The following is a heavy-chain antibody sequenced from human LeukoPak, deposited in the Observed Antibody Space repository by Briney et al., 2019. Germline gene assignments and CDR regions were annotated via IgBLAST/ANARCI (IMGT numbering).Heavy chain of an antibody. CDR2: ISAYNGNT. V-gene: IGHV1-18*01. J-gene: IGHJ3*02. Sequence: ASVKVSCKASGYTFTSYGISWVRQAPGQGLEWMGWISAYNGNTNYAQKLQGRVTMTTDASTSTAYMELRSLRSDDTAVYYCAREQYSSGWYDAFDIWGQGTMVTVSS. D-gene: IGHD6-19*01. CDR3: AREQYSSGWYDAFDI. CDR1: GYTFTSYG.